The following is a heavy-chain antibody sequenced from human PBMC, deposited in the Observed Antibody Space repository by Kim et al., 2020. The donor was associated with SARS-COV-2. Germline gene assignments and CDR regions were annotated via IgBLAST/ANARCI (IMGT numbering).Heavy chain of an antibody. CDR2: IAGSGPYT. CDR3: AKGDCSGTSCPFDH. Sequence: GGSLILSCAASGFTFRTYAMSWVRQAPGKGLEWVSGIAGSGPYTHYTDSVKGRFTISRDNSKNTLYLQMTSLKAGDTAVYYCAKGDCSGTSCPFDHWGQGTLVSVSS. CDR1: GFTFRTYA. V-gene: IGHV3-23*01. J-gene: IGHJ4*02. D-gene: IGHD2-2*01.